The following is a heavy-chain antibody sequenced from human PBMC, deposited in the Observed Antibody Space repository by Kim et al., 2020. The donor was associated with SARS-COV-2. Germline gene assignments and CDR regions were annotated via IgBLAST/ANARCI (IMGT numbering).Heavy chain of an antibody. D-gene: IGHD6-19*01. V-gene: IGHV4-34*01. CDR3: ARALAGPRVAGGGGFDY. J-gene: IGHJ4*02. Sequence: LKRRVTISVDTSKNQFSLKLSAVTAADTAVYYCARALAGPRVAGGGGFDYWGQGTLVTVSS.